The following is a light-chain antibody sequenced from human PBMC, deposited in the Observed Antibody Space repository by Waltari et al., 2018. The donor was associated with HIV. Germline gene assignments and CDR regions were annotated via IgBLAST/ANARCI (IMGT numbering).Light chain of an antibody. Sequence: QSVVTQPPSASGTPGQRVTISCSGSSSNIGSNYVFWYPQLPGTAPRLLIYRDNQRPSGVPDRFSGSKSGTSASLAISGLRSDDEGDYCCATWDDSLSGVVFGGGTKLNVL. CDR3: ATWDDSLSGVV. V-gene: IGLV1-47*01. CDR1: SSNIGSNY. J-gene: IGLJ2*01. CDR2: RDN.